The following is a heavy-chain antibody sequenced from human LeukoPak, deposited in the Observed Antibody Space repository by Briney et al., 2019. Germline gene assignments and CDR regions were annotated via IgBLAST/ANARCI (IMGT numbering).Heavy chain of an antibody. D-gene: IGHD3-10*01. CDR3: AKDRDGSGSFGTYYFDY. CDR1: GFTFSNYA. V-gene: IGHV3-23*01. Sequence: GGSLRLSCVASGFTFSNYAMSWIRQAPGKGLEWVSSISVGGTTTYYADSVKGRFTISRDNSKNTLYLQMNSLRAEDTAVYYCAKDRDGSGSFGTYYFDYWGQGTLVTVSS. CDR2: ISVGGTTT. J-gene: IGHJ4*02.